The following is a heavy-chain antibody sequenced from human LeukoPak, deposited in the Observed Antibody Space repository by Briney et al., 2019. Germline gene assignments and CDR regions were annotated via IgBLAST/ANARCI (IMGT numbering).Heavy chain of an antibody. CDR1: GYTFTSYG. CDR2: ISAYNGNT. D-gene: IGHD2-2*01. J-gene: IGHJ4*02. Sequence: ASVTVSCKASGYTFTSYGISWVRQAPGQELEWMGWISAYNGNTNYAQKLQGRVTMTTDTSTSTAYMELRSLRSDDTAVYYCARVGRVPAAMHRTISYYFDYWGQGTLVTVSS. CDR3: ARVGRVPAAMHRTISYYFDY. V-gene: IGHV1-18*01.